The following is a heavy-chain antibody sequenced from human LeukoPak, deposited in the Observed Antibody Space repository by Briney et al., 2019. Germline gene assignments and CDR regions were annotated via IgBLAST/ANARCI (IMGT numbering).Heavy chain of an antibody. D-gene: IGHD6-19*01. Sequence: GGSLRLSCAASGFTFNSYAMSWVRQAPGKGLEWVSAIRGSGGGTYYADSVKGRFTISRDNSKNTLYLQMNSLRDEDTALYYCAKAGIGVVGHFDYWGQGTLVTVSS. J-gene: IGHJ4*02. CDR1: GFTFNSYA. V-gene: IGHV3-23*01. CDR3: AKAGIGVVGHFDY. CDR2: IRGSGGGT.